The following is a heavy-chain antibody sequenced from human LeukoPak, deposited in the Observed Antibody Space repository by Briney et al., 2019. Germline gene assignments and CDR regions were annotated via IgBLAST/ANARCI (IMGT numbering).Heavy chain of an antibody. CDR3: AREQYLAYDVFGF. CDR2: VHFSGTT. V-gene: IGHV4-59*01. Sequence: SETLSLTCTVSGGSITGYYWSWIRQPPGRGLEWIGYVHFSGTTSSNPSLKSRVTISVDTSKNQFSLRLSSVTAADTAVYYCAREQYLAYDVFGFWGQGTMATVSS. J-gene: IGHJ3*01. D-gene: IGHD4-11*01. CDR1: GGSITGYY.